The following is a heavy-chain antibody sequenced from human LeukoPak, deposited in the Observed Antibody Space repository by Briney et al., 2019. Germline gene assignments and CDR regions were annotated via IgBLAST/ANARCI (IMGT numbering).Heavy chain of an antibody. Sequence: GASVKVSCKASGGTFATYAISWVRQATGQGLEWMGWMNPNSGNTGYAQKFQGRVTITRNTSISTAYMELSSLRSEDTAVYYCARGSNDYVWGSYRPYHWGQGTLVTVSS. D-gene: IGHD3-16*02. V-gene: IGHV1-8*03. CDR2: MNPNSGNT. CDR3: ARGSNDYVWGSYRPYH. CDR1: GGTFATYA. J-gene: IGHJ5*02.